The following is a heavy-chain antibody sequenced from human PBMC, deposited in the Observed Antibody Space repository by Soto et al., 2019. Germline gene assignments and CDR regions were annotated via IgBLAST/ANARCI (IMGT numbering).Heavy chain of an antibody. CDR3: ARVQNYYDSSGYYTQYFQH. CDR2: INAANGNV. Sequence: GASVKVSCKASGYTFSSYALHWVRQAPGQRLEWMGWINAANGNVKYSQKFQGRVTITRDTSASTAYMELSSLRSEDTAVYYCARVQNYYDSSGYYTQYFQHWGQGTLVTVSS. CDR1: GYTFSSYA. D-gene: IGHD3-22*01. V-gene: IGHV1-3*01. J-gene: IGHJ1*01.